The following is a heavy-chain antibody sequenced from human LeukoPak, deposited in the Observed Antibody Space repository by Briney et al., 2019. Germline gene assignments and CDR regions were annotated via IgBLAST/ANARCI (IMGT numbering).Heavy chain of an antibody. CDR2: FGWSGTTI. J-gene: IGHJ4*02. Sequence: GGSLRLSCVASGFTVNSYSMNWVRQAPGKGLEWVSYFGWSGTTIYYADSVKGRSTISRDSARNSLYLQMNSLRDEDSAVYYCARDSGSGWSNDYWGQGTLVTVSS. CDR3: ARDSGSGWSNDY. V-gene: IGHV3-48*02. D-gene: IGHD6-19*01. CDR1: GFTVNSYS.